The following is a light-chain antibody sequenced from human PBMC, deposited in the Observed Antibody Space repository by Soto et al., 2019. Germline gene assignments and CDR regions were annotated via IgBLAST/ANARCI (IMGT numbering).Light chain of an antibody. CDR3: QTWGAGIHV. CDR2: LNSDGRH. Sequence: QLVLTQSPSASASLGASVKLTCTLSSGHSSYAIAWHQQQPEKGPRYLMKLNSDGRHSKGDGIPDRFSGSTSGAERYLTISSLQSEDEADYYCQTWGAGIHVFGGGTKLTVL. J-gene: IGLJ2*01. V-gene: IGLV4-69*01. CDR1: SGHSSYA.